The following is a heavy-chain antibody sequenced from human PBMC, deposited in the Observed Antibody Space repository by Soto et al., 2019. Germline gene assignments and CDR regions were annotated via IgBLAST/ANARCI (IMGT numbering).Heavy chain of an antibody. CDR3: ARVLGYSGSPRVIDY. V-gene: IGHV4-31*03. J-gene: IGHJ4*02. D-gene: IGHD1-26*01. Sequence: LSLTCTVSGGSISSGGYYWSWIRQHPGKGLEWIGYIYYSGSTYYNPSLKSRVTISVDTSKNQFSLKLSSVTAADTAVYYCARVLGYSGSPRVIDYWGQGTLVTVYS. CDR1: GGSISSGGYY. CDR2: IYYSGST.